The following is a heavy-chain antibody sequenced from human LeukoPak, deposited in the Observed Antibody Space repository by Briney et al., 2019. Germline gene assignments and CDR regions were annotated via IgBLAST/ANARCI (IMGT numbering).Heavy chain of an antibody. Sequence: PGGSLRLSCAASGFTFSSYWMSWVRQAPGKGLEWVANIKQDGSEKYYVDSVKDRFTISRDNAKNSLYLQMNSLRAEDTAVYYCAELGITMIGGVWGKGTTVTISS. CDR1: GFTFSSYW. CDR3: AELGITMIGGV. J-gene: IGHJ6*04. CDR2: IKQDGSEK. D-gene: IGHD3-10*02. V-gene: IGHV3-7*03.